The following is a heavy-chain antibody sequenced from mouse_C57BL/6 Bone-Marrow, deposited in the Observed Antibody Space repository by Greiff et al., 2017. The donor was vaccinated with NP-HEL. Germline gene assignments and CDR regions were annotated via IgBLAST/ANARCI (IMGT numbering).Heavy chain of an antibody. V-gene: IGHV14-4*01. CDR3: TTLYYGNYVGFAY. CDR2: IDPENGDT. J-gene: IGHJ3*01. D-gene: IGHD2-1*01. CDR1: GFNIKDDY. Sequence: VQLQQSGAELERPGASVKLSCTASGFNIKDDYMHWVKQRPEQGLEWIGWIDPENGDTEYASKFQGKATITADTSSNTAYLQLSSLTSEDTAVYYCTTLYYGNYVGFAYWGQGTLVTVSA.